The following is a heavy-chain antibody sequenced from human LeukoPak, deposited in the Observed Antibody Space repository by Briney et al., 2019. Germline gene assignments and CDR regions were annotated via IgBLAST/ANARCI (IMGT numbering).Heavy chain of an antibody. CDR2: ISGSGDTT. J-gene: IGHJ4*02. CDR1: GFPFSNYG. CDR3: AKDNPDYSAHHYYDSSGYYHDFDY. V-gene: IGHV3-23*01. D-gene: IGHD3-22*01. Sequence: PGGSLRLSCAASGFPFSNYGMSWVRQAPGKGLEWVSAISGSGDTTYYADSVKGRFTISRDNSKNTLYLQMNSLRAEDTAVYYCAKDNPDYSAHHYYDSSGYYHDFDYWGQGTLVTVSS.